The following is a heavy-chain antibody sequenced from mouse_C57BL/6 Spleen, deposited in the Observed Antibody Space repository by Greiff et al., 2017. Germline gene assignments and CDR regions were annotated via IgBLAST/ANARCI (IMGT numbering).Heavy chain of an antibody. Sequence: QVHVKQPGAELVMPGASVKLSCKASGYTFTSYWMHWVKQRPGQGLEWIGEIDPSDSYTNYNQKFKGKSTLTVDKSSSTAYMQLSSLTSEDSAVYYCARGHSIMDYWGQGTSVTVSS. D-gene: IGHD2-3*01. CDR1: GYTFTSYW. CDR2: IDPSDSYT. CDR3: ARGHSIMDY. J-gene: IGHJ4*01. V-gene: IGHV1-69*01.